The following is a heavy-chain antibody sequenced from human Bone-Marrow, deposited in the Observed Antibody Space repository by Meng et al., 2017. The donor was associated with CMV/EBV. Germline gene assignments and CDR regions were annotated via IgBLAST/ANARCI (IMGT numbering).Heavy chain of an antibody. Sequence: GESLKISCAASGFTFSSYGMHWVRQAPGKGLEWVAFIRYDGSNKYYADSVKGRFTISRDNSKNTLYLQMNSLRAEDTAVYYCARRPGYSDYWGQGTLVTVSS. J-gene: IGHJ4*02. CDR2: IRYDGSNK. V-gene: IGHV3-30*02. CDR1: GFTFSSYG. CDR3: ARRPGYSDY. D-gene: IGHD1-1*01.